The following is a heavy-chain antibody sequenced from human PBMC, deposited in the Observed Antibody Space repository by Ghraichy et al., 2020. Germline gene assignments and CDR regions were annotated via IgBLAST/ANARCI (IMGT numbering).Heavy chain of an antibody. CDR3: AREHSGATRKGWFDP. D-gene: IGHD1-26*01. J-gene: IGHJ5*02. CDR1: GYTFTGYY. V-gene: IGHV1-2*02. Sequence: ASVKVSCKASGYTFTGYYMHWVRQAPGQGLEWMGWINPNSGGTNYAQKFQGRVTMTRDTSISTAYMELSRLRSDDTAVYYCAREHSGATRKGWFDPWGQGTLVTVSS. CDR2: INPNSGGT.